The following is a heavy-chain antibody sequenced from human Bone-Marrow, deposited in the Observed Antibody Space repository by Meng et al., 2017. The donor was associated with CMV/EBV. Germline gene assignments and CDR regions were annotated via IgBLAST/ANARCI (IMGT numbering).Heavy chain of an antibody. CDR1: GDSFSRHA. J-gene: IGHJ6*02. V-gene: IGHV1-8*03. Sequence: ASVKVSCKASGDSFSRHAVSWVRQAPGQGLEWMGWMNPNSGNTGYAQKFQGRVTITRNTSISTAYMELSSLRSEDTAVYYCARGDIVVVPAALRSYYYGMDVWGQGTTVTVSS. CDR2: MNPNSGNT. CDR3: ARGDIVVVPAALRSYYYGMDV. D-gene: IGHD2-2*01.